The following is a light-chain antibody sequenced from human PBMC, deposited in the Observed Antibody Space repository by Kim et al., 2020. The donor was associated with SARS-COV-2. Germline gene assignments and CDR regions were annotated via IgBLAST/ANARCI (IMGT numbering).Light chain of an antibody. Sequence: VSPREGATLSCRASQSVSSNLAWYQQKPGQAPRLLIYAASTRATGIPARFSGSGSGTEFTLTISSLQSEDFAVYYCQQYNNWPQTFGQGTKVEIK. CDR2: AAS. CDR3: QQYNNWPQT. V-gene: IGKV3-15*01. CDR1: QSVSSN. J-gene: IGKJ1*01.